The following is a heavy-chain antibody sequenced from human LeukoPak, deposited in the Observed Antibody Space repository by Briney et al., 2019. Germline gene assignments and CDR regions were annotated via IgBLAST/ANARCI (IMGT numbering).Heavy chain of an antibody. CDR3: ARSADYGVYNWFDP. J-gene: IGHJ5*02. CDR1: GGSISSSSYY. CDR2: IYYSGST. D-gene: IGHD4-17*01. Sequence: PSETLSLTCTVSGGSISSSSYYWGWIRQPPGKGLEWIGSIYYSGSTYYNPSLKSRVTISVDTSKNQFSLKLTSVTAADTAVYYCARSADYGVYNWFDPWGQGTLVTVSS. V-gene: IGHV4-39*07.